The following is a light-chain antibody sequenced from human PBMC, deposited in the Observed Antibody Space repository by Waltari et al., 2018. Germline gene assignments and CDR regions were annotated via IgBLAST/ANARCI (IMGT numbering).Light chain of an antibody. CDR3: QTGGHGTWV. CDR2: VNSDGSH. J-gene: IGLJ3*02. CDR1: SGHSSNV. Sequence: QLVLTQSPSASASLGASVKLTCTLSSGHSSNVVAWHQQQPEKGPRSLMKVNSDGSHSKGDDLPDRFSGSSSGAERYLTISSLQSEDEADYYCQTGGHGTWVFGGGTKLTVL. V-gene: IGLV4-69*01.